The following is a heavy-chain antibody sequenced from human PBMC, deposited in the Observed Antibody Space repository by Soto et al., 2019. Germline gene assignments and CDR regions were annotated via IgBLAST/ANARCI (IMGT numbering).Heavy chain of an antibody. D-gene: IGHD2-2*02. V-gene: IGHV3-21*01. CDR1: VFTFSTYS. CDR2: ISSRSDI. CDR3: AREYTAWHLAYGLDV. J-gene: IGHJ6*01. Sequence: WGSLLLSCVCSVFTFSTYSITWVRQAPGKGLEWVSSISSRSDIYYADSVKGRFTISRDNAKNSVSLQMNSLRAEDTAVYYCAREYTAWHLAYGLDVWGQGTTVTVSS.